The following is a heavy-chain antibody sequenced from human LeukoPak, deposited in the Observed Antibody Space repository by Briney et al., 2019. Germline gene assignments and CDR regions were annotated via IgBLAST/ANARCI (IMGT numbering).Heavy chain of an antibody. Sequence: GGSLTLSCTASGFPFSSYAKHWVGQARGGGLEWGSGIGAGGTFPYYPHSVKGRFPISRDNSRNTLYLQMNSLRADDTAVYYCAKDLDYSTYGYYFDYWGQGTLVTVSS. J-gene: IGHJ4*02. D-gene: IGHD2-15*01. CDR3: AKDLDYSTYGYYFDY. CDR1: GFPFSSYA. V-gene: IGHV3-23*01. CDR2: IGAGGTFP.